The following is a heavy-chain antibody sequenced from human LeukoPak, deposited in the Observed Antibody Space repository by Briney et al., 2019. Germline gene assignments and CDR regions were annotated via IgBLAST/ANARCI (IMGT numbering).Heavy chain of an antibody. CDR1: GFTFSSYA. Sequence: GGSLRLSCAASGFTFSSYAMSWVRHAPGKGLEWVSSITGSSASTYYADSVKGRFTISRDNSKNTPYLQMNSLRAEDTAVYFCAKLDYYDTHWGQGTLVTVSS. V-gene: IGHV3-23*01. CDR3: AKLDYYDTH. D-gene: IGHD3-22*01. J-gene: IGHJ4*02. CDR2: ITGSSAST.